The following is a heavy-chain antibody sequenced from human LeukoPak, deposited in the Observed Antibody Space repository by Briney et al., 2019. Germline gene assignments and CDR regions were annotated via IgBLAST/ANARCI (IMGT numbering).Heavy chain of an antibody. V-gene: IGHV5-51*01. CDR3: ARLEDWFDP. CDR2: IYPGDSDT. J-gene: IGHJ5*02. Sequence: GEFLKISWEGSGYIFTYYWIGWVRQIRGKGLGLVGIIYPGDSDTRYSPSFQGQVTISADKSISTAYLQWSSLKASDTAMYYCARLEDWFDPWGQGTLVTVSS. CDR1: GYIFTYYW. D-gene: IGHD1-1*01.